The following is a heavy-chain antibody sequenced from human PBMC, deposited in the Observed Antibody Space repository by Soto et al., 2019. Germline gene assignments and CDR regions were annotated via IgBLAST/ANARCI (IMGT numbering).Heavy chain of an antibody. V-gene: IGHV3-30-3*01. Sequence: QVQLVESGGGVVQPGRSLRLSCAASGFTFSSYAMHWVRQAPGKGLEWVAVISYDGSNKYYADSVKGRFTISRDNSKNTVYLQMDSLRAEDTAVYYCATSYYDFLAPLPHWGQGTLVTVSS. CDR1: GFTFSSYA. D-gene: IGHD3-3*01. CDR2: ISYDGSNK. J-gene: IGHJ1*01. CDR3: ATSYYDFLAPLPH.